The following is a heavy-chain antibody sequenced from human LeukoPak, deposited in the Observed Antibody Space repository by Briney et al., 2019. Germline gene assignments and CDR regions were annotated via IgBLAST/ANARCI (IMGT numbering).Heavy chain of an antibody. CDR1: GFTFGSYE. Sequence: PGGSLRLSCAASGFTFGSYEMNWVRQSPGKGLEWLSYISTSGSTIMYAASVKGRLTISRDNGNNSLYLHLHSLRAEDTAVYYCARDHSGSYHRYFDHWGQGTVVTVSS. CDR2: ISTSGSTI. V-gene: IGHV3-48*03. J-gene: IGHJ4*02. CDR3: ARDHSGSYHRYFDH. D-gene: IGHD1-26*01.